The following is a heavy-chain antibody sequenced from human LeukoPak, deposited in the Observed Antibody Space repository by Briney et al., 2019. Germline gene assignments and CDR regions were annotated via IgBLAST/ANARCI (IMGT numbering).Heavy chain of an antibody. V-gene: IGHV3-21*01. Sequence: PGGSLRLSCAASGFTFSSYNMNWVRQAPGKGLEWVSSISSSSSYIYYADSVKGRFTISRDNSKNTLYLRMNGLRPEDTGVYYCAKGILESDWNPSVDWGQGTLVIVSS. D-gene: IGHD1-1*01. CDR1: GFTFSSYN. CDR3: AKGILESDWNPSVD. J-gene: IGHJ4*01. CDR2: ISSSSSYI.